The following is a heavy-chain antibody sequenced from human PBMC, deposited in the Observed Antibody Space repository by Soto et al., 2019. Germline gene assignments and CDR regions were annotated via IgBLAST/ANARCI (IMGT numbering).Heavy chain of an antibody. CDR2: INHSGTT. V-gene: IGHV4-34*01. J-gene: IGHJ6*02. Sequence: QVQLQQWGAGLLKPSETLALTCGVYRGSFSGFYWSWIRQTPGKGLERIGEINHSGTTNYNPSFKNRVSISVDKTTNNFSLKMTSVTAADAAVYYCARGRGYVYGSNFYGMDVWGRGTTVTVSS. CDR3: ARGRGYVYGSNFYGMDV. D-gene: IGHD5-18*01. CDR1: RGSFSGFY.